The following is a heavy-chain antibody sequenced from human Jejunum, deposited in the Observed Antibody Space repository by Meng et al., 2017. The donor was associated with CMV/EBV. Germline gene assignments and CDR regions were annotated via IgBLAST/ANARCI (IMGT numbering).Heavy chain of an antibody. V-gene: IGHV4-59*01. CDR1: SLITYW. Sequence: SLITYWWSWIRQSPDKGLEWIGYIHHSGTTNHNPSLRSRVIMSVDTSNNQFSLKLTSVTAADTAVYYCARDSYHYGSSTYNWFDPWGEGILVTVSS. D-gene: IGHD3-10*01. CDR2: IHHSGTT. J-gene: IGHJ5*02. CDR3: ARDSYHYGSSTYNWFDP.